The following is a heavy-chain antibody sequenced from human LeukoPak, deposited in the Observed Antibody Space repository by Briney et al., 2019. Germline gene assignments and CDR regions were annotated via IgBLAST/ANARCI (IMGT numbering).Heavy chain of an antibody. D-gene: IGHD3-22*01. V-gene: IGHV3-23*01. CDR3: AKDGRRISMIGVVRRGHYFDY. CDR1: GFTFSSYA. Sequence: GGSLRLSCAASGFTFSSYAMSWVRQAPGKGLEWVSAISGSGGNTYYIDSVKGRFTISRDNSKNTLDLQMSSLRAEDTAVYYCAKDGRRISMIGVVRRGHYFDYWGQGILVTVSS. CDR2: ISGSGGNT. J-gene: IGHJ4*02.